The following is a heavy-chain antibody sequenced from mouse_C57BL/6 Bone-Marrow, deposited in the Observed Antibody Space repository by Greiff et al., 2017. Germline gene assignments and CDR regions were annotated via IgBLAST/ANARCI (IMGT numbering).Heavy chain of an antibody. CDR3: ARSPYYGSLDY. J-gene: IGHJ2*01. CDR1: GFNIKDYY. V-gene: IGHV14-2*01. CDR2: IDPGDGET. D-gene: IGHD1-1*01. Sequence: VQLQQSGAELVKPGASVKLSCKASGFNIKDYYMHWVKQRTEQGLEWIGRIDPGDGETKYAPQFQGKATMTADTSSNTAYLQLSSLTSEDTAVDYCARSPYYGSLDYWGQGTTLTVSA.